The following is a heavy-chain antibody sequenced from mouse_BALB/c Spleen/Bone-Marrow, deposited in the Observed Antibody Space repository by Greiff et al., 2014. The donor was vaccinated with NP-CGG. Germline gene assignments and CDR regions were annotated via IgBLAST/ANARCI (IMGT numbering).Heavy chain of an antibody. Sequence: DVKLQESGAALVKPGASVKLSCTASGFNIKDTYMHWVKQRPEQGLEWIGRIDPANGNTKYDPKFQGKATITADTSSNTAYLQLSSLTSEDTAVYYCANYYYGSHFDYWGQGTLSQSPQ. V-gene: IGHV14-3*02. J-gene: IGHJ2*01. CDR2: IDPANGNT. CDR3: ANYYYGSHFDY. CDR1: GFNIKDTY. D-gene: IGHD1-1*01.